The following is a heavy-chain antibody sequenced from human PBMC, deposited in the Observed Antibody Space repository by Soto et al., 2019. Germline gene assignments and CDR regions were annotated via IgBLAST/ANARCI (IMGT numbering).Heavy chain of an antibody. CDR1: GFTFSSYA. D-gene: IGHD6-13*01. CDR2: ISGSGGST. CDR3: AKGPDGYSSSWSTTYYYYYYMDV. V-gene: IGHV3-23*01. Sequence: GGSLRLSCAASGFTFSSYAMSWVRQAPGKGLEWVSAISGSGGSTYYAESVKGPFTISSDNSKNTLNLQMNSLRAEDTAVYYCAKGPDGYSSSWSTTYYYYYYMDVWGKGTTVTVSS. J-gene: IGHJ6*03.